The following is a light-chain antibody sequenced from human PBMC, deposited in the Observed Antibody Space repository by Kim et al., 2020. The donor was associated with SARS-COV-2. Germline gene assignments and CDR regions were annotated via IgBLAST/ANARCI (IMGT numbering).Light chain of an antibody. J-gene: IGLJ1*01. CDR3: NSRDSSFYV. V-gene: IGLV3-19*01. CDR2: GKN. CDR1: SLRSYY. Sequence: SSELTQDPAVSVALGQTLRITCQGDSLRSYYASWYQQKPGQAPVLVIYGKNNRPSGIPDRFSGSSSGNTASLTITGAQAEDEGDYYCNSRDSSFYVFGTGTKVTVL.